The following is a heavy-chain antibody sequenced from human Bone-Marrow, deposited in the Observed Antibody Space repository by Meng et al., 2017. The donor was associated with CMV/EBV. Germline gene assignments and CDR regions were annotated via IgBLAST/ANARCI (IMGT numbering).Heavy chain of an antibody. J-gene: IGHJ4*02. Sequence: GESLKISCAASGFTFSSYAMHWVRQAPGKGLEWVAVISYDGSNKYYADSVKGRFTISRDNSKNTLYLQMNSLRAEDTAVYYCAKDSSGYYGCTDYWGQGTLVTGSS. V-gene: IGHV3-30*04. CDR1: GFTFSSYA. CDR3: AKDSSGYYGCTDY. CDR2: ISYDGSNK. D-gene: IGHD3-22*01.